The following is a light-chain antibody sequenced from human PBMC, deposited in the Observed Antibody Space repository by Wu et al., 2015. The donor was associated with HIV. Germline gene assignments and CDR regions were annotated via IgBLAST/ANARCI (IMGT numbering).Light chain of an antibody. CDR3: LQSYSTLWS. Sequence: DIQMTQSPSSLSASVGDRVTITCRASQIIDDYLNWYQQKPGKAPKLLIYTAFNLQSGVPSRFSGSRSGTDFTLTNSSLQPEDFATYYCLQSYSTLWSFGQGTKVEIK. J-gene: IGKJ1*01. CDR1: QIIDDY. CDR2: TAF. V-gene: IGKV1-39*01.